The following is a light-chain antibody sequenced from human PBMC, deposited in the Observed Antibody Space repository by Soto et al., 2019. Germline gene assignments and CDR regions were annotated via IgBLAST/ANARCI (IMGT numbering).Light chain of an antibody. Sequence: QSALTQPASVSGSPGLSITMSCTGTSSDIGGPNYVSWYQQHPGTAPKLLIFDVTNRPSGVSDRFSASKSGNSASLTISGLQTEDEADYYCTSYTTSSTWVFGGGTKLTVL. V-gene: IGLV2-14*03. CDR3: TSYTTSSTWV. J-gene: IGLJ3*02. CDR2: DVT. CDR1: SSDIGGPNY.